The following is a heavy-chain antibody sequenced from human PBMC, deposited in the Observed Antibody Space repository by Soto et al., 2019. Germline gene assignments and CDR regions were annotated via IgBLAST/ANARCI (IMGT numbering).Heavy chain of an antibody. J-gene: IGHJ4*02. V-gene: IGHV3-30*18. D-gene: IGHD6-19*01. CDR2: VSHDGRNT. CDR3: AKGGRQWLVTSDFNY. Sequence: VQLVESGGGVVQPGRSLRLSCAASGFTFSDYAMHWVRQAPGKGLEWVAVVSHDGRNTHYADSVKGRVTISRDSSKNTVSLEMTSLRAEDTAVHYCAKGGRQWLVTSDFNYWGQGALVTVSS. CDR1: GFTFSDYA.